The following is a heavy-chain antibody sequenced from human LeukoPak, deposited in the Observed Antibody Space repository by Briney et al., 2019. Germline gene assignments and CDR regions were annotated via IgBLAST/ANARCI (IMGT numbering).Heavy chain of an antibody. Sequence: SETLSLTCTVSGGSISSSSYYWGWIRQPPGKGLEWIGSIYYSGSTYYNPSLKSRVTISVDTSKNQFSLKLSSVTAADTAVYYCARHGSDYSLDWFDPWGQGTLVTVSS. D-gene: IGHD4-11*01. CDR1: GGSISSSSYY. V-gene: IGHV4-39*01. J-gene: IGHJ5*02. CDR3: ARHGSDYSLDWFDP. CDR2: IYYSGST.